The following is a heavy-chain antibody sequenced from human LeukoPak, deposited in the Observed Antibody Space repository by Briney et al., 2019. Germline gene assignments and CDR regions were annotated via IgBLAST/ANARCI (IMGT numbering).Heavy chain of an antibody. CDR3: ARHMQQWQVRESDY. CDR2: FYYSGNK. Sequence: PSETLSLTCTVSGGSISSSSYHWGWIRQPPGKGLEWIGSFYYSGNKYYNPSLESRVTMSVDTSKDQFSLKLTSVTAADTAVYYCARHMQQWQVRESDYWGQGTLVTVSS. CDR1: GGSISSSSYH. D-gene: IGHD6-19*01. J-gene: IGHJ4*02. V-gene: IGHV4-39*01.